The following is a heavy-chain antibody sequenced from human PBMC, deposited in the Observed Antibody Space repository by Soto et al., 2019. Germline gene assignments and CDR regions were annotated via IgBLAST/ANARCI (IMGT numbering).Heavy chain of an antibody. CDR3: ARMATSGTLNWFDP. J-gene: IGHJ5*02. Sequence: DSVKVSCKASGYTFGNNDISWVRQATGQGLEWMGWMNPNSGNTGYAQKFQGRVSMTRNTSITTAYLELSSLRSDDTAIYYCARMATSGTLNWFDPWGQGTLVTVSS. CDR2: MNPNSGNT. CDR1: GYTFGNND. V-gene: IGHV1-8*01.